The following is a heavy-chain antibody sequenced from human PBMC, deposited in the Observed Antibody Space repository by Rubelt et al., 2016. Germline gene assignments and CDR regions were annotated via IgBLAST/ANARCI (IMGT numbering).Heavy chain of an antibody. CDR2: ISGSGGST. CDR3: AKDRRVAAVFDY. CDR1: GFTVSSNY. Sequence: VQLVESGGGLVQPGGSLRLSCAASGFTVSSNYMSWVRQAPGKRLEWVSVISGSGGSTYYADSVKGRFTISRDNSKNTLYLQMNSLRAEDTAVYYCAKDRRVAAVFDYRGQGTLVTVSS. V-gene: IGHV3-23*04. J-gene: IGHJ4*02. D-gene: IGHD6-19*01.